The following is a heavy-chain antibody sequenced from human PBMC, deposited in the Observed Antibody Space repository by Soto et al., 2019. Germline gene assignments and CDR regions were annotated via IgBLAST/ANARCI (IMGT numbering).Heavy chain of an antibody. J-gene: IGHJ4*02. CDR2: IRSNTFGGTT. CDR3: TRDRDILTGYYSPNSFDY. Sequence: GGSLRLSCTTFGFTFCDYVMGWFRQAPGKGLEWLGFIRSNTFGGTTVYAASVKGRLTISRDDSKSVAFLQMNSLKTEDTAMYYCTRDRDILTGYYSPNSFDYWGQGTLVTVSS. CDR1: GFTFCDYV. V-gene: IGHV3-49*03. D-gene: IGHD3-9*01.